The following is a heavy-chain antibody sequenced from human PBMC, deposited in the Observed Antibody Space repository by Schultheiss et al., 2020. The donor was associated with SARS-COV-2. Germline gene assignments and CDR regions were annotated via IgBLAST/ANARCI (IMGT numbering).Heavy chain of an antibody. Sequence: ASVKVSCKASGYTFTSYDINWVRQATGQGLEWMGWMNPNSGNTGYAQKFQGRVTMTRNTSISTAYIELSSLSPEDTAVYYCATDESWFRDLFGFDYWGQGALGTGSS. V-gene: IGHV1-8*01. CDR3: ATDESWFRDLFGFDY. J-gene: IGHJ4*02. D-gene: IGHD3-10*01. CDR2: MNPNSGNT. CDR1: GYTFTSYD.